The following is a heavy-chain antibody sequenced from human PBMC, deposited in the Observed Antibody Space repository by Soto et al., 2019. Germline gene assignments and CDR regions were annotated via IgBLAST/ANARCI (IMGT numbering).Heavy chain of an antibody. J-gene: IGHJ6*02. CDR3: ARGREPAANNYYYYGMEV. Sequence: GGSLRLSCAASGFTFSSYAMSWVRQAPGKGLEWVSAISGSGGSTYYADSVKGRFTISRDNSKNTLYLQMNSLRAEDTAVYYCARGREPAANNYYYYGMEVWGQGTTVTVSS. CDR2: ISGSGGST. CDR1: GFTFSSYA. V-gene: IGHV3-23*01. D-gene: IGHD2-2*01.